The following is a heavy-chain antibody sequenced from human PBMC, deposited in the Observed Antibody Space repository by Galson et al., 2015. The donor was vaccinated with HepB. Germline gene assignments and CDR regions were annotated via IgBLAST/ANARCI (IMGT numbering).Heavy chain of an antibody. D-gene: IGHD6-19*01. J-gene: IGHJ4*02. CDR2: IYTSGST. Sequence: SETLSLTCTVSGGSISSYYWSWIRQPAGKGLEWIGRIYTSGSTNYNPSLKSRVTMSVDTSKNQFSLKLSSVTAADTAVYYCAAERRIAVAGTEVDYWGQGTLVTVSS. CDR1: GGSISSYY. V-gene: IGHV4-4*07. CDR3: AAERRIAVAGTEVDY.